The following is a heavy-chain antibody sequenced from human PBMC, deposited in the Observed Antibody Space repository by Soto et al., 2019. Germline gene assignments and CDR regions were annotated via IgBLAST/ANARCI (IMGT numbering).Heavy chain of an antibody. J-gene: IGHJ4*02. CDR1: RFTFSKYW. Sequence: EVQLVESGGGLVQPGGSLRLSCAASRFTFSKYWMSWVRQAPGKGPEWVANISPAGSEKFYVGSVKGRFTISRDNAENSLFLQMNSLRAEDTAVYYCARDQGYLDYWGQGARVTVSS. D-gene: IGHD3-16*02. V-gene: IGHV3-7*01. CDR2: ISPAGSEK. CDR3: ARDQGYLDY.